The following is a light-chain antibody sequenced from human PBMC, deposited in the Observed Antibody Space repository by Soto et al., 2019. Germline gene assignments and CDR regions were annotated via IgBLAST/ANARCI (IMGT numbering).Light chain of an antibody. V-gene: IGKV1-5*01. CDR3: QQYNSYPWT. J-gene: IGKJ1*01. Sequence: DIQMTQSPSTLSASVGDRVTITCRASQSISSWLAWYQQKAGKAPKLLIYDASSVESGVTSSFSGSGSGTEFTLPISSLQADDVATYYFQQYNSYPWTFSQGTKVEIK. CDR1: QSISSW. CDR2: DAS.